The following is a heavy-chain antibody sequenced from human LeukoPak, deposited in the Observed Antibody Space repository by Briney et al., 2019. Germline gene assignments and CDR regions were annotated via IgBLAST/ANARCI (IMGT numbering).Heavy chain of an antibody. CDR1: GGSISSGDYY. D-gene: IGHD6-13*01. V-gene: IGHV4-30-4*01. CDR2: IYYSGST. CDR3: ARTCSSSWYDY. Sequence: SETLSLTCTVSGGSISSGDYYWSWIRQPPGKGLEWIGYIYYSGSTYYNPSLKSRVTISVDTSKNQFSLKLSSVTAADTAVYYCARTCSSSWYDYWGQGTLVTVSS. J-gene: IGHJ4*02.